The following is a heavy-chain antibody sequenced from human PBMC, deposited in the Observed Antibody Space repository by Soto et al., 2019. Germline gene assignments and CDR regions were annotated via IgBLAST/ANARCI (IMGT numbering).Heavy chain of an antibody. D-gene: IGHD3-22*01. J-gene: IGHJ4*02. Sequence: SGPTLVNPTQTLTLTCTFSGFSLSTSGMCVSWIRQPPGKPLEWLALIDWDDEKYYSTSLKTRLTISKDTSKNQVVLTMTNMDPVDTATYYCARTTLTYYYDSSGYHFDYWGQGTLVTVSS. V-gene: IGHV2-70*01. CDR3: ARTTLTYYYDSSGYHFDY. CDR1: GFSLSTSGMC. CDR2: IDWDDEK.